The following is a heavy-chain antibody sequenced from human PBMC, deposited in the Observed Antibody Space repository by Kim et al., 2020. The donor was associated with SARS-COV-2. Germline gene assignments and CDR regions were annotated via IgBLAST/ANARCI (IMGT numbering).Heavy chain of an antibody. J-gene: IGHJ4*01. CDR3: ARQWDSSSWYLHPYFD. CDR1: GGSISSSSYY. CDR2: IYYSGST. Sequence: SETLSLTCTVSGGSISSSSYYWGWIRQPPGKGLEWIGSIYYSGSTYYNPSLKSRVTISVDTSKNQFSLKLSSVTAADTAVYYCARQWDSSSWYLHPYFD. V-gene: IGHV4-39*01. D-gene: IGHD6-13*01.